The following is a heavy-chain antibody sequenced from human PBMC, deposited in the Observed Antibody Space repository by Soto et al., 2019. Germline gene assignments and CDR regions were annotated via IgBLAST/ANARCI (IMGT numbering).Heavy chain of an antibody. CDR3: ARMGLHLGELSRNWFDP. CDR1: GGSITSANYY. D-gene: IGHD3-16*02. V-gene: IGHV4-31*03. J-gene: IGHJ5*02. Sequence: QVQLQESGPGLVKPSQTLSLSCSISGGSITSANYYWTWIRLFPGKGLEWIGYICSSGTTHYNPSLKSRATISLDTTNNQFSLEVKSATAADTAVYYCARMGLHLGELSRNWFDPWGQGSLVTVSS. CDR2: ICSSGTT.